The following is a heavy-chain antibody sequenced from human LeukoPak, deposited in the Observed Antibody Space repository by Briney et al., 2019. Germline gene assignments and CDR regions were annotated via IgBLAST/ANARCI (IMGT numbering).Heavy chain of an antibody. CDR1: GFTVSSNY. CDR2: IYSGGST. Sequence: GGSLRLSCAASGFTVSSNYMSWVRQAPGKGLEWVSVIYSGGSTYYADSVKGRFTISRDNSKNTLYLQMNSLRAEGTAVYYCARGSWPNDAFDIWGQGTMVTVSS. V-gene: IGHV3-66*01. J-gene: IGHJ3*02. CDR3: ARGSWPNDAFDI.